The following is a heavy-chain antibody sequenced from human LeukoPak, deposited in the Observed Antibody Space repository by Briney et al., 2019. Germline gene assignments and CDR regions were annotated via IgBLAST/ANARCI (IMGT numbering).Heavy chain of an antibody. CDR2: ISSSSSYI. Sequence: PGGSLRLSCAASGFTFSSYSMNWVRQAPGKGLEWVSSISSSSSYIYYADSVKGRFTISRDNAKNSLYLQMNSLRAEDTAVYYCARDRGSGEDPPNYYYYYMDVWGKGTTVTVSS. CDR1: GFTFSSYS. D-gene: IGHD2-15*01. V-gene: IGHV3-21*01. J-gene: IGHJ6*03. CDR3: ARDRGSGEDPPNYYYYYMDV.